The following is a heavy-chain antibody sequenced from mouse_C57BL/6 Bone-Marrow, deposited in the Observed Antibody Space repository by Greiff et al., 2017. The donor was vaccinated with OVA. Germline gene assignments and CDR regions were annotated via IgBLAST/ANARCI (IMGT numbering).Heavy chain of an antibody. CDR3: ARRSDGYYAMDY. D-gene: IGHD2-3*01. V-gene: IGHV5-12*01. CDR2: ISNGGGST. Sequence: EVQRVESGGGLVQPGGSLKLSCAASGFTFSDYYMYWVRQTPEKRLEWVAYISNGGGSTYYPDTVKGRFTISRDNAKNTLYLQMSRLKSEDTAMYYCARRSDGYYAMDYWGQGTSVTVSS. J-gene: IGHJ4*01. CDR1: GFTFSDYY.